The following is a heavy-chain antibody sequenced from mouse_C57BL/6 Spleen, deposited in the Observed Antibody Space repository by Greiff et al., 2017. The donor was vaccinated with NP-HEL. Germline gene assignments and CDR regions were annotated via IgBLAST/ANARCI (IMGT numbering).Heavy chain of an antibody. CDR1: GYTFTDYE. CDR2: IDPETGGT. Sequence: QVQLQQSGAELVRPGASVTLSCKASGYTFTDYEMHWVKQTPVHGLEWIGAIDPETGGTAYNQKFKGKAILTADKSSSTAYMELRSLTSEDSAVYYCTKYGYAFDYWGQGTTLTVSS. D-gene: IGHD2-2*01. J-gene: IGHJ2*01. V-gene: IGHV1-15*01. CDR3: TKYGYAFDY.